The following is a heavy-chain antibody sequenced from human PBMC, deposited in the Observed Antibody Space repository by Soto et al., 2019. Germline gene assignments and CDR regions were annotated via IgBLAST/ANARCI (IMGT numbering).Heavy chain of an antibody. CDR1: GYTFTSYA. CDR2: INAGNGNT. CDR3: ASDSRDYYCYYMDV. J-gene: IGHJ6*03. Sequence: QVQLVQSGAEVKKPGASLKVSCKASGYTFTSYAMHWVRQAPGQRLEWMGWINAGNGNTKYSQKFQGRVTITRDTYASTAYMELSSLRSDDTAVYYCASDSRDYYCYYMDVWGKGTTVTVSS. V-gene: IGHV1-3*01.